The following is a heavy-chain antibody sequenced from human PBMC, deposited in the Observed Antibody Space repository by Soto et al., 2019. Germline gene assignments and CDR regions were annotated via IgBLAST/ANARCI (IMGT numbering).Heavy chain of an antibody. Sequence: SETLSLTCTVSGGSISSYYWSWIRQPPGKGLEWIGYIYYSGSTNYNPSLKSRVTISVDTSKNQFSLKLSSVTAADTAVYYCARALEDAQDLTFDTWGQGTMVTVSS. D-gene: IGHD3-3*01. J-gene: IGHJ3*02. CDR1: GGSISSYY. V-gene: IGHV4-59*01. CDR3: ARALEDAQDLTFDT. CDR2: IYYSGST.